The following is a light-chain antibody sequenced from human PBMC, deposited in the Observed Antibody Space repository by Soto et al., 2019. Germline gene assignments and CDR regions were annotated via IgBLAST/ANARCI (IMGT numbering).Light chain of an antibody. V-gene: IGLV2-23*03. CDR3: CSYAGSYTLVV. CDR2: EGS. Sequence: QSALTQPASVSGSPGQSITISCTGTSSDVGSYNLVSRYQQHPGKAPKLMIYEGSKRPSGVSNRFSGSKSGNTASLTISGLEAEDEADYYCCSYAGSYTLVVFGGGTKLTVL. CDR1: SSDVGSYNL. J-gene: IGLJ3*02.